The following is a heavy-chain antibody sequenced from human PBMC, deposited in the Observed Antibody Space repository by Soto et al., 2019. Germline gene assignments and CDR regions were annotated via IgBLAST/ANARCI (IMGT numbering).Heavy chain of an antibody. D-gene: IGHD3-10*01. J-gene: IGHJ5*01. CDR3: ARAYGAGSFDF. Sequence: QVQLVQAGAEVKKPGASVKVSCTGSGYTFRSYDIHWVRQATGQGLEWMGWVNPNTGNTGYAQKFPGRVTMTRDMSKSSAYMEVHSLTSEATASYYCARAYGAGSFDFWGQGTLVSVSS. CDR2: VNPNTGNT. CDR1: GYTFRSYD. V-gene: IGHV1-8*01.